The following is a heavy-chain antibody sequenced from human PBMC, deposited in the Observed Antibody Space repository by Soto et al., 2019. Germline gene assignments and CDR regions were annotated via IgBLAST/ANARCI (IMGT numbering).Heavy chain of an antibody. V-gene: IGHV1-18*01. Sequence: QVQLVQSGAEVKKPGASVKVSCKASGYTFTSYGISWVRQAPGQGLEWMGRISAYNGNTNYAQKLQGRVTMTTDTSTSTASMELRSLRPDDTAVYYWARVVGALGHWFDPWGQGTLVTVPS. D-gene: IGHD1-26*01. CDR2: ISAYNGNT. CDR3: ARVVGALGHWFDP. CDR1: GYTFTSYG. J-gene: IGHJ5*02.